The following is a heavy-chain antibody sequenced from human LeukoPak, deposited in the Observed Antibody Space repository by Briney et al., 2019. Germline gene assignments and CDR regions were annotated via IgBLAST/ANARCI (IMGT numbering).Heavy chain of an antibody. D-gene: IGHD6-13*01. J-gene: IGHJ3*02. CDR3: AREAAALLHDAFDI. Sequence: PSETLSLTCTVSGGSISSYYWSWSRQPAGEGLEWIGRIYTSGSTNYNPSLKSRVTMSVDTSKNQFSLKLSSVTAADTAVYYCAREAAALLHDAFDIWGQGTVVTVSS. CDR2: IYTSGST. CDR1: GGSISSYY. V-gene: IGHV4-4*07.